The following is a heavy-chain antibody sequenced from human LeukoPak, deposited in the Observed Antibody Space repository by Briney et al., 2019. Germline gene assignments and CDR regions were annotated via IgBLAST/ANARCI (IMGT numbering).Heavy chain of an antibody. CDR1: GFTFSSYA. CDR2: ISESGGST. V-gene: IGHV3-23*01. J-gene: IGHJ6*02. Sequence: GGSLRLSCAASGFTFSSYAMSWVRQAPGKGLEWVSGISESGGSTYYGDSVEGRCTISRDNSKNTLYLQMNSLRAEDTAVYYCAKDRLMMGATSGMDVWGQGTTVTVSS. CDR3: AKDRLMMGATSGMDV. D-gene: IGHD1-26*01.